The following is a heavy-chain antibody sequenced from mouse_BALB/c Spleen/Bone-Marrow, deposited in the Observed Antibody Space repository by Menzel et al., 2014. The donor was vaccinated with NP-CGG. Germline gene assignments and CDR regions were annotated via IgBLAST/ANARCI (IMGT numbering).Heavy chain of an antibody. D-gene: IGHD2-4*01. Sequence: VQLQQSGPELVKPGASMKISCKASGYSFTGYTMNWVKQSHGKNLERIGLINPYNGGTSYNQKFKGKATLTVDKSSSTAYMELLSLTSEDSAVYYCARDDYWFAYWGQGTLVTVSA. CDR3: ARDDYWFAY. V-gene: IGHV1-26*01. CDR2: INPYNGGT. J-gene: IGHJ3*01. CDR1: GYSFTGYT.